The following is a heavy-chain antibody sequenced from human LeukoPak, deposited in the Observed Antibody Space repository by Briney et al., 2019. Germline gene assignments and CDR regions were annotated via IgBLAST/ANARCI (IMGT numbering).Heavy chain of an antibody. CDR1: GFTFSSYG. Sequence: PGGSLRLSCAASGFTFSSYGMHWVGQAPGKGLEGVAFIRYDGSNKYYADSVKGRFTISRDNSKNTLYLQMNSLRAEDTAVYYCAKDCGGSCYSSAFDIWGQGTMVTVSS. J-gene: IGHJ3*02. D-gene: IGHD2-15*01. CDR2: IRYDGSNK. CDR3: AKDCGGSCYSSAFDI. V-gene: IGHV3-30*02.